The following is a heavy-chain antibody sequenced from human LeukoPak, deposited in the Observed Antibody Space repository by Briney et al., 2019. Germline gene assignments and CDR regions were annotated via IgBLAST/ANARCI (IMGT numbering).Heavy chain of an antibody. J-gene: IGHJ6*02. Sequence: GGSLRLSCAASGFTFSSYEMNWVRQAPGKGLEWVSYLSSSGSTIYYADSVKGRFTISRDNARNSLYLQMNSLRAEDTAVYYCARDGEEVEVGYYYYGMDVWGQGTTVTVSS. CDR1: GFTFSSYE. V-gene: IGHV3-48*03. D-gene: IGHD1-26*01. CDR3: ARDGEEVEVGYYYYGMDV. CDR2: LSSSGSTI.